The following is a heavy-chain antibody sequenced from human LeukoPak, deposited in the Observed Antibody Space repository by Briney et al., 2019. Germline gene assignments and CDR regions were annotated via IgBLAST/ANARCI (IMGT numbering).Heavy chain of an antibody. V-gene: IGHV4-59*11. D-gene: IGHD6-13*01. CDR1: GGSISSHY. Sequence: SETLSLTCTVSGGSISSHYWSWIRQPPGKGLEWIGYIYYSGSTNYNPSLKSRVTISVDTSKNQFSLKLSSVTAADTAVYYCARVARGAAAPTPYYYYYMDVWGKGTTVTVSS. CDR3: ARVARGAAAPTPYYYYYMDV. J-gene: IGHJ6*03. CDR2: IYYSGST.